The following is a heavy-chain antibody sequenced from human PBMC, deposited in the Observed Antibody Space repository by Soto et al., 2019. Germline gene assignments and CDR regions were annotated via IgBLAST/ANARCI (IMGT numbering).Heavy chain of an antibody. CDR2: IKEGGSET. CDR3: AKEVDSSGWYNTVYYYFDF. CDR1: GFTFSSFL. V-gene: IGHV3-7*01. J-gene: IGHJ4*02. D-gene: IGHD6-19*01. Sequence: GSLRLSCTVSGFTFSSFLMSWVRQAPGKGLEWVANIKEGGSETYYVDSVKGRFTISRDNAKNSLYLQMNSLRAEDTAVYYCAKEVDSSGWYNTVYYYFDFWGQGTLVTVSS.